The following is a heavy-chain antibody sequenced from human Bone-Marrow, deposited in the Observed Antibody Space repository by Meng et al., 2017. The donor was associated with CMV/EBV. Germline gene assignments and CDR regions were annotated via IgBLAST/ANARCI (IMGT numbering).Heavy chain of an antibody. J-gene: IGHJ6*02. CDR2: IKQDGSEK. Sequence: GASLKISCAASGFSFSNYWMTWVRQAPGKGLEWVANIKQDGSEKYYVASVKGRFTISRDNAKNSLYLQMNDLRGDDTAVYYCTRSMDVWGQETTVTVSS. CDR1: GFSFSNYW. V-gene: IGHV3-7*01. CDR3: TRSMDV.